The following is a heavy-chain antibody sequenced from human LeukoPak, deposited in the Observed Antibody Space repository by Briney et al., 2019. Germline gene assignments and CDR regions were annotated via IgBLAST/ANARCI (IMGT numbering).Heavy chain of an antibody. D-gene: IGHD6-13*01. CDR1: GFTFSHAW. CDR3: AKDRRPNSYSSSWLDY. J-gene: IGHJ4*02. CDR2: IKNKPDGGTT. V-gene: IGHV3-15*01. Sequence: GGSLRLSCAASGFTFSHAWMSWVRQAPGKGLEWVGRIKNKPDGGTTDYAAPVQGRFTISRDDSKNTLYLQMNSLRAEDTAVYYCAKDRRPNSYSSSWLDYWGQGTLITVSS.